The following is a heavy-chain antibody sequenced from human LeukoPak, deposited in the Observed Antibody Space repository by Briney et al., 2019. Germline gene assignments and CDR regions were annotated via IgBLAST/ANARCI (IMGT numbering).Heavy chain of an antibody. J-gene: IGHJ3*02. CDR2: IDWDDDK. D-gene: IGHD3-16*01. Sequence: RESGPALVKPTQTLTLTCTFSGFSLSTSGMCVNWIRQPPGKALEWLARIDWDDDKYYSTSLKTRLTISKDTSKNQVVLTMTNMDPVDTATYYCARIFGYGDAFDIWGQGTMVTVSS. V-gene: IGHV2-70*11. CDR1: GFSLSTSGMC. CDR3: ARIFGYGDAFDI.